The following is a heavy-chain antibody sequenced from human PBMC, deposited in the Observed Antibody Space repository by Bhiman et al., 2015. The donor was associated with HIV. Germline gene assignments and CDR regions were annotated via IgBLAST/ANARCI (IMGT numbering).Heavy chain of an antibody. V-gene: IGHV3-7*01. Sequence: EVQLVESGGGLVQPGGSLRLSCAASGFTFSSDWMSWVRQAPGKGLEWVANIKQDGSEKYYVGSVKGRFTISRDNTNNSLYLQMNSLRAEDTAVYYCAREGQYYNFWSGYRYYYGLDVWGQGTTVTVS. J-gene: IGHJ6*02. CDR2: IKQDGSEK. CDR1: GFTFSSDW. CDR3: AREGQYYNFWSGYRYYYGLDV. D-gene: IGHD3-3*01.